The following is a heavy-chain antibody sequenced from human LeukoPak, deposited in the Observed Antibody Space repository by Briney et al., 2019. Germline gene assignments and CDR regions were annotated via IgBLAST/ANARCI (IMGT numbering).Heavy chain of an antibody. J-gene: IGHJ3*02. CDR3: AKVITWSTKPFDI. CDR1: GFTFSSYA. V-gene: IGHV3-23*01. Sequence: GGSLRLSCAASGFTFSSYAMSWVRQAPGKGLEWVSAISGSGGSTYYADSVKGRFTISRDNSKNTLYLQMNSLRVEDTAVYYCAKVITWSTKPFDIWGQGTMVTVSS. CDR2: ISGSGGST. D-gene: IGHD2-21*01.